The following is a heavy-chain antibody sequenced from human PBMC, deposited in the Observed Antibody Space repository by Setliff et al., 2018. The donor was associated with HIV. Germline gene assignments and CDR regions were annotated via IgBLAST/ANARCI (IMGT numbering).Heavy chain of an antibody. D-gene: IGHD1-26*01. CDR1: GYTFTGYF. CDR3: ARGTRVGANDAFDI. CDR2: INPNSGGT. V-gene: IGHV1-2*06. Sequence: ASVKVSCKASGYTFTGYFLHWVRQAPGQGLEWMGRINPNSGGTNYPQKFQGRVTMTRDTSISTVYMELSRLRSDDTAVYYCARGTRVGANDAFDIWGQGTMVTVSS. J-gene: IGHJ3*02.